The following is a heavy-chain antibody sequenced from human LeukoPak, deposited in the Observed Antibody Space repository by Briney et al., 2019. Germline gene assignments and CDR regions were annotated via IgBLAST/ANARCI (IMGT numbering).Heavy chain of an antibody. CDR2: ISTSSSYI. J-gene: IGHJ4*02. Sequence: PGGSLRLSCAASGFTFSNYGMHWVRQAPGKGLEWVSFISTSSSYIYYADSVKGRFTISRDNAKNSLYLQMNSLRVEDTAVYYCARGEWSSSPFDYWGQGTLVTVSS. D-gene: IGHD6-6*01. CDR3: ARGEWSSSPFDY. V-gene: IGHV3-21*05. CDR1: GFTFSNYG.